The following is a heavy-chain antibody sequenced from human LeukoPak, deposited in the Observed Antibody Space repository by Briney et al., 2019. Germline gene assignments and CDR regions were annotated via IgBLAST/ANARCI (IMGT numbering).Heavy chain of an antibody. CDR2: ISAYNGNT. V-gene: IGHV1-18*01. Sequence: ASVKVSCKASGYTFTSHGISWVRQAPGQGLEWMGWISAYNGNTNYARKFQGRVTMTTDTSTSTAYMELRSLRSDDTAVYYCARTGSGSWTFSYYFDYWGQGTLVTVSS. D-gene: IGHD6-13*01. J-gene: IGHJ4*02. CDR3: ARTGSGSWTFSYYFDY. CDR1: GYTFTSHG.